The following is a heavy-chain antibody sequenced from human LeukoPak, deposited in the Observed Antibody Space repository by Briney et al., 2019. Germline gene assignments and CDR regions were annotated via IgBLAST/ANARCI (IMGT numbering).Heavy chain of an antibody. CDR1: GYTFTGYY. D-gene: IGHD3-22*01. J-gene: IGHJ4*02. CDR2: INPNGGGT. CDR3: AREYYYDSSGYYQDFDY. V-gene: IGHV1-2*02. Sequence: ASVKVSCKASGYTFTGYYMHWVRQAPGRGLEWMGWINPNGGGTNYAQKFQGRVTMTRDTSISTAYMELSRLRSDDTAVYYCAREYYYDSSGYYQDFDYWGQGTLVTVSS.